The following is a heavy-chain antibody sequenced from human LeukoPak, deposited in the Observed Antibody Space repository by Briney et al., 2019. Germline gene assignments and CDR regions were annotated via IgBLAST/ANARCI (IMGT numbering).Heavy chain of an antibody. Sequence: PSQTLSLTCTASGGSISSGSYYWSWIRQPAGKGLEWIGRIYTSGSTNYNPSLKSRVTISVDTSKNQFSLKLRSVTAADTAVYYCAGGDYVSYYYGMGVWGQGTPVTVSS. CDR1: GGSISSGSYY. CDR2: IYTSGST. J-gene: IGHJ6*02. D-gene: IGHD4-17*01. V-gene: IGHV4-61*02. CDR3: AGGDYVSYYYGMGV.